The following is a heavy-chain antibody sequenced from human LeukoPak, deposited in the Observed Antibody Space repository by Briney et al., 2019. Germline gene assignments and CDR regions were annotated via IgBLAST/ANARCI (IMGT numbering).Heavy chain of an antibody. Sequence: GASVKVSCKASGYTFTGYYMHWVRQAPGQGLEWMGWINPNSGGANYAQKFQGRVTMTRDTSISTAYMELSRLRSDDTAVYYCARSLEQQLVEWFDPWAREPWSPSPQ. J-gene: IGHJ5*02. CDR2: INPNSGGA. V-gene: IGHV1-2*02. CDR3: ARSLEQQLVEWFDP. CDR1: GYTFTGYY. D-gene: IGHD6-13*01.